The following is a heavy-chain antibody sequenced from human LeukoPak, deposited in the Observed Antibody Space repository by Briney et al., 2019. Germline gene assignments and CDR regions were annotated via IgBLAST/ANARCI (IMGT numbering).Heavy chain of an antibody. V-gene: IGHV3-30*14. CDR1: GFTFSSCP. CDR2: ISYDGSST. D-gene: IGHD5-18*01. CDR3: ARVSTQTLRGYSYGHVYYFDY. Sequence: GKSLRLSCAASGFTFSSCPMHWVRQAPGKGLEWVAIISYDGSSTFYADSVKGRFTISRDNSKNTLYLQMNSLRAEDTAVYYCARVSTQTLRGYSYGHVYYFDYWGQGTLVTVSS. J-gene: IGHJ4*02.